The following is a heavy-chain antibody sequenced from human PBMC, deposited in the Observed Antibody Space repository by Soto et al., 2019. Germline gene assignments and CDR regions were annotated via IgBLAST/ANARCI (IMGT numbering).Heavy chain of an antibody. CDR1: GFTFSSYA. CDR2: ISGSGGST. CDR3: AKLSQASSRTLDY. V-gene: IGHV3-23*01. D-gene: IGHD2-15*01. Sequence: QLGGSLRLSCAASGFTFSSYAMSWVRQAPGKGLEWVSTISGSGGSTYYADSVKGRFTISRDNSKSTLFLHMNSLRPDDSAVYNCAKLSQASSRTLDYWGQGALVTVSS. J-gene: IGHJ4*02.